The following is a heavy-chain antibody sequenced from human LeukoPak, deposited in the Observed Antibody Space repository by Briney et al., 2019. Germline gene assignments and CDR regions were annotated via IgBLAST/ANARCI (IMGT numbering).Heavy chain of an antibody. CDR3: ARGTVTMVDY. Sequence: QPGRSLRLSCAASGFTVSSNYMSWVRQAPGRGLEWVSVIYRGGSTYYAASVKGRFTISRDNSKNTLFLQMNSLRAGDTAVYYCARGTVTMVDYWGQGTLVTVSS. CDR2: IYRGGST. J-gene: IGHJ4*02. V-gene: IGHV3-66*01. D-gene: IGHD3-10*01. CDR1: GFTVSSNY.